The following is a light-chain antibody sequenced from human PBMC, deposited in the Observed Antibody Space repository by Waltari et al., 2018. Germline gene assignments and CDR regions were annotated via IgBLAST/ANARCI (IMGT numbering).Light chain of an antibody. J-gene: IGLJ3*02. CDR3: AVWDERVRGRV. V-gene: IGLV1-47*02. Sequence: QSVLTQPPSASGTPGQRVTISCSGSTSNIGANLVYWYQQLPGKAPKLLIYNNNRRPSGAPDRFSDSKSGTSAALAISGLRSEDEAEYYCAVWDERVRGRVFGGGTKLTVL. CDR2: NNN. CDR1: TSNIGANL.